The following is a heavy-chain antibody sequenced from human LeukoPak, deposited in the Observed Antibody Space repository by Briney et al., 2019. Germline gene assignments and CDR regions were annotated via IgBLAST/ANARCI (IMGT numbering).Heavy chain of an antibody. CDR3: ARDGLRFLEWLMWFDS. D-gene: IGHD3-3*01. Sequence: ASVRVSCKASGYKFDDYGIGWLRQAPGQGLEFMGWTSVYNDNTDTAQKFQGRLSMTTDRSTETAYMDLESLTPDDTAVYYCARDGLRFLEWLMWFDSWGQGTRVTVSS. J-gene: IGHJ5*01. CDR2: TSVYNDNT. CDR1: GYKFDDYG. V-gene: IGHV1-18*01.